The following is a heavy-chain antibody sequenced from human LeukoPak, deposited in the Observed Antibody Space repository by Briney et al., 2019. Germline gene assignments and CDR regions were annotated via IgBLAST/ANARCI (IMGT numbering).Heavy chain of an antibody. D-gene: IGHD2-15*01. V-gene: IGHV4-30-4*08. CDR1: GGSISSGDYY. CDR3: ARTALGGWFDP. J-gene: IGHJ5*02. Sequence: SESLSLTCTVSGGSISSGDYYWSWIRQPPGKGLEWIGYIYYSGSTYYNPSLKSRVTISVDTSKNQFSLKLSSVTAADTAVNYCARTALGGWFDPWGQGTLVTVSS. CDR2: IYYSGST.